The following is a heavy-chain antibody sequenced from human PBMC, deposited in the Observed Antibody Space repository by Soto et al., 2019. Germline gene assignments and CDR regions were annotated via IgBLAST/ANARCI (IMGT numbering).Heavy chain of an antibody. CDR2: IYHAGSV. Sequence: PSETLSLTCAVSGYSIASGYYWAFIRQSPGKGLEWIGSIYHAGSVYYNPSLNSRVAVSLDTSKNHFSLKLTSVTAADTAVYYCARTFDYYGMDVWGQGTTVTVSS. CDR3: ARTFDYYGMDV. J-gene: IGHJ6*02. V-gene: IGHV4-38-2*01. CDR1: GYSIASGYY.